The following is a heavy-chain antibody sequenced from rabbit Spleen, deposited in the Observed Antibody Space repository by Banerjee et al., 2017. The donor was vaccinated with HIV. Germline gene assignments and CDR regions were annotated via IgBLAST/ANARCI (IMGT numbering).Heavy chain of an antibody. CDR3: ARDTSSSFSSYGMDL. D-gene: IGHD1-1*01. CDR1: GFDLSSSDY. CDR2: IAGSSGGFT. V-gene: IGHV1S40*01. Sequence: QSLEESGGDPVKPGASLTLTCKASGFDLSSSDYMCWVRQAPGKGLEWIACIAGSSGGFTYSATWAKGRFTCSKTSSTTVTLQMTRLTAADTATYFCARDTSSSFSSYGMDLWGPGTLVTVS. J-gene: IGHJ6*01.